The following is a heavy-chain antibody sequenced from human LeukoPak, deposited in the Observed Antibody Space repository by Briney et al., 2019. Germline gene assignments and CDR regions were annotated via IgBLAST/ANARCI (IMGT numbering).Heavy chain of an antibody. CDR1: GGSISSYY. J-gene: IGHJ4*02. V-gene: IGHV4-59*01. CDR2: IYYSGST. CDR3: ARGGSGTPAY. Sequence: SETLSLTCTVSGGSISSYYWSWIRQPPGKGPEWIGYIYYSGSTNYNPSLKSRVTISVDTSKNQFSLKLSSVTAADTAVYYCARGGSGTPAYWGQGTLVTVSS. D-gene: IGHD1-1*01.